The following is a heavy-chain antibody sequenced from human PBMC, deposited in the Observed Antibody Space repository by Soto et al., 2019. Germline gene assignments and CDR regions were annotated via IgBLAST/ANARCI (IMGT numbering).Heavy chain of an antibody. V-gene: IGHV3-30-3*01. CDR1: GFTFSSYA. CDR2: ISYDGSNK. CDR3: ARDRNFISSGYYYDSQPGIDY. J-gene: IGHJ4*02. D-gene: IGHD3-22*01. Sequence: PGGSLRLSCAASGFTFSSYAMHWVRQAPGKGLEWVAVISYDGSNKYYADSVKGRFTISRDNSKNTLYLQMNSLRAEDTAVYYCARDRNFISSGYYYDSQPGIDYWGQGTLVTVS.